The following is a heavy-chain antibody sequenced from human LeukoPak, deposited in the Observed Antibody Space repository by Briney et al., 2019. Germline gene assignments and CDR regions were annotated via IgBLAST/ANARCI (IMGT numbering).Heavy chain of an antibody. D-gene: IGHD4-17*01. CDR3: ARGPDYGDRRYYFDY. CDR1: GGSISNYY. J-gene: IGHJ4*02. CDR2: IYYSGST. Sequence: PSETLSLTCTVSGGSISNYYWSWIRQPPGKGLEWIGYIYYSGSTNYNPSLKSRVTISVDTFKNQFSLKLSSVTAADTAVYYCARGPDYGDRRYYFDYWGQGTLVTVSS. V-gene: IGHV4-59*01.